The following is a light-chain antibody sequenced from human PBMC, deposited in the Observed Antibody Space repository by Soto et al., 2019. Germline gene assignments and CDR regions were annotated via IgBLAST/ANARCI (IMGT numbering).Light chain of an antibody. J-gene: IGKJ1*01. V-gene: IGKV3-20*01. CDR1: QSIRSY. Sequence: DIQLTQSPASLSSSPGARATLTGRASQSIRSYLAWYQQNPGQAPRLLIYGASNRASGIPDRFSGSGSGKDFPITISRQEPDAFAEYYRQQYGSSGTFGQGTKVDIK. CDR2: GAS. CDR3: QQYGSSGT.